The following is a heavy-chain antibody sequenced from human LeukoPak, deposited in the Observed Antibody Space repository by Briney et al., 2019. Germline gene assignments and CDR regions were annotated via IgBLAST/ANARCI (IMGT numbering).Heavy chain of an antibody. Sequence: GGSLRLSCAASGFTFDDYGMSWVRQGPGKGLEWVSGINWNGGSTGYADSVKGRFTISRDNAKNSLYLQMNSLRAEDTALYYCVRDRILVGTTYFDYWSQGTLVTVSS. D-gene: IGHD1-26*01. CDR1: GFTFDDYG. CDR3: VRDRILVGTTYFDY. CDR2: INWNGGST. V-gene: IGHV3-20*04. J-gene: IGHJ4*02.